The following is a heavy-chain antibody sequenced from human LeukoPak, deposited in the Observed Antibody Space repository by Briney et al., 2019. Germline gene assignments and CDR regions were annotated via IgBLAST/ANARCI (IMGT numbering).Heavy chain of an antibody. CDR3: ARLPGYSSSWAYNWFDP. CDR2: IYYSGST. D-gene: IGHD6-13*01. V-gene: IGHV4-59*12. Sequence: PSETLSLTCTVSGGSISSYYWSWIRQPPGKGLEWIGYIYYSGSTYYNPSLKSRVTISVDTSKNQFSLKLSSVTAADTAVYYCARLPGYSSSWAYNWFDPWGQGTLVTVSS. CDR1: GGSISSYY. J-gene: IGHJ5*02.